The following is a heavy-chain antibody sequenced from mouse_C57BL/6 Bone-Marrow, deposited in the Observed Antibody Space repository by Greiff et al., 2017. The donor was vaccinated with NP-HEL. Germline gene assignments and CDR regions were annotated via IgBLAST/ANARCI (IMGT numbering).Heavy chain of an antibody. V-gene: IGHV1-78*01. CDR3: AREIYDGYYVTFFFDY. J-gene: IGHJ2*01. CDR2: IYPRDGST. Sequence: QVQLQQSDAELVKPGASVKISCKVSGYTFTDHTIHWMKQRPEQGLEWIGYIYPRDGSTKYNEKFKGKATLTADKSSSTAYMQLNSLTSEDSAVYFCAREIYDGYYVTFFFDYWGQGTTLTVSS. CDR1: GYTFTDHT. D-gene: IGHD2-3*01.